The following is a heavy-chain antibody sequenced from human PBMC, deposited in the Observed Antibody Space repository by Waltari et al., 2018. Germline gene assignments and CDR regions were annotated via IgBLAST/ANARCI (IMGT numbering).Heavy chain of an antibody. CDR1: GGSISSRDYY. D-gene: IGHD4-17*01. CDR3: ARVVSPTGDYYYYYMDV. J-gene: IGHJ6*03. Sequence: QVQLQESGPGLVKLSQTLYLPCTVSGGSISSRDYYWSWIRQPPGKGLEWIGYIYYSGSTYYNPSLKSRVTISVDTSKNQFSLKLSSVTAADTAVYYCARVVSPTGDYYYYYMDVWGKGTTVTISS. V-gene: IGHV4-30-4*08. CDR2: IYYSGST.